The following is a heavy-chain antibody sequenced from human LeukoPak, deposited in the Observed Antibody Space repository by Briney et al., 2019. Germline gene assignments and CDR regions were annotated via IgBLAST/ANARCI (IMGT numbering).Heavy chain of an antibody. CDR1: GYTFTSYG. J-gene: IGHJ6*02. CDR2: ISAYNGNT. Sequence: ASVKVSCKASGYTFTSYGISWVRQAPGQGLEWMGWISAYNGNTNYAQKLQGRVTMTTDTSTSTAYMELRSLRSDDTAVYYCARDPGIVGATTPYYYYYGMDVWGQGTTVTVSS. D-gene: IGHD1-26*01. CDR3: ARDPGIVGATTPYYYYYGMDV. V-gene: IGHV1-18*01.